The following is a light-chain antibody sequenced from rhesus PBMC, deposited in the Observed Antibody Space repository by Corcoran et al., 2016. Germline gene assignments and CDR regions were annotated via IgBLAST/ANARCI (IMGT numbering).Light chain of an antibody. Sequence: DIVLTQSPVTLSLSPGERATLSCRASQRVTSSLAWYHQKPGQVPRLLIDAASSRATGPPDRFSGSGSGTDFTLTISSLETEDFAVYYCQQHSNWPLTFGGGTKVEIK. CDR1: QRVTSS. CDR3: QQHSNWPLT. CDR2: AAS. J-gene: IGKJ4*01. V-gene: IGKV3-42*03.